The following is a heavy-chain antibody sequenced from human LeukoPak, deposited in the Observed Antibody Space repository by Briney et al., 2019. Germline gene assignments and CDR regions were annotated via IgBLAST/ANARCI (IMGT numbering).Heavy chain of an antibody. J-gene: IGHJ5*02. CDR3: ARDSSFYCSSTSCYAGNWFDP. CDR2: INPNSGGT. V-gene: IGHV1-2*02. Sequence: GASVTVSFKASGYTFTVYYMHWVRQAPGQGLEWMGWINPNSGGTNYAQKFQGRVTMTRDTSISTAYMELSRLRSDDTAVYYCARDSSFYCSSTSCYAGNWFDPWGQGTLVTVSS. D-gene: IGHD2-2*01. CDR1: GYTFTVYY.